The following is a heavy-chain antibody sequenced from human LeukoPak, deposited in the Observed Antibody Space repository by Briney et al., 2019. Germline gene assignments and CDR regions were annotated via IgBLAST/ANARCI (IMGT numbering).Heavy chain of an antibody. Sequence: GGSLRLSCAASGFTFSSYGMYWVRQAPGKGLERVAVISYDGSNKYYADSVKGRFTISRDNSKNTLYLQMNSVRAEDTAVYYCAKVVSRYCSSTSCPEDYWGQGTLVTVSS. J-gene: IGHJ4*02. V-gene: IGHV3-30*18. CDR1: GFTFSSYG. CDR2: ISYDGSNK. D-gene: IGHD2-2*01. CDR3: AKVVSRYCSSTSCPEDY.